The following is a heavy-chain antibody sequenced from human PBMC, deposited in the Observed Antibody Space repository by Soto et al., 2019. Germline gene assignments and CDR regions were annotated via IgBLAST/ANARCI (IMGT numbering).Heavy chain of an antibody. CDR2: INHSGST. Sequence: QVQLQQWGAGLLKPSETLSLTCAVYGGSFSGYYWSWIRQPPGKGLEWIGEINHSGSTNYNPSLKRRVTISVDTSKNQFSLKLSSVTAADTAVYYCARALGSSGPLDYWGQGTLVTVSS. J-gene: IGHJ4*02. CDR3: ARALGSSGPLDY. D-gene: IGHD3-22*01. V-gene: IGHV4-34*01. CDR1: GGSFSGYY.